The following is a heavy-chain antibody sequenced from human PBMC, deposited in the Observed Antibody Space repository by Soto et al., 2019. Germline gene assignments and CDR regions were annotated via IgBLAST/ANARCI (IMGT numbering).Heavy chain of an antibody. Sequence: QVQLVQSGAEVKKPGSSVKVFCKASGGTFSNYTISWVRQAPGQGLEWMGGIIPVFGTTDYEQKFQGRATITADGSTSTAYRKLSSLRSADTAVYYCARSSPYIVVRKPTGNQDYYGMDVWGQGTTVTVSS. CDR2: IIPVFGTT. J-gene: IGHJ6*02. D-gene: IGHD2-2*01. V-gene: IGHV1-69*01. CDR3: ARSSPYIVVRKPTGNQDYYGMDV. CDR1: GGTFSNYT.